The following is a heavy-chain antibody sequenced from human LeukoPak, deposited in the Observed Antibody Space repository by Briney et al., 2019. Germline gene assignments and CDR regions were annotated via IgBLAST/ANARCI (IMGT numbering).Heavy chain of an antibody. Sequence: PAETLSLTCTVSGGSISSYYWSWVRHPPGKGLEWIGSIYYSGITNYNPSLKSRVSISVDTSKNQVSLRLSSVTAADTAIYYCTRDRTGGLYFDYWGQGTLVTVSS. V-gene: IGHV4-59*01. CDR3: TRDRTGGLYFDY. D-gene: IGHD2-8*02. CDR1: GGSISSYY. CDR2: IYYSGIT. J-gene: IGHJ4*02.